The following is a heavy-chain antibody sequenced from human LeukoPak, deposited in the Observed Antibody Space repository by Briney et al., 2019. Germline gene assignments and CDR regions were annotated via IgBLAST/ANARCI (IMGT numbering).Heavy chain of an antibody. V-gene: IGHV1-2*02. Sequence: ASVKVSCKASGHIFTCYYMKWVRQAPGQGGEGMGWINPNSGGTNYAQKFQGRVTMTRDTSISTAYMELSRLRSDDTAVYYCARSLAYCGGDCPIHYWGQGTLVTVS. CDR3: ARSLAYCGGDCPIHY. CDR1: GHIFTCYY. D-gene: IGHD2-21*02. CDR2: INPNSGGT. J-gene: IGHJ4*02.